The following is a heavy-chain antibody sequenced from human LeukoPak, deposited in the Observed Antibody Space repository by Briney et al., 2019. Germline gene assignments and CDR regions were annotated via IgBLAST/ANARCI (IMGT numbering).Heavy chain of an antibody. V-gene: IGHV3-74*01. D-gene: IGHD6-6*01. CDR3: ARGPNSNWSGLDF. Sequence: GGSLRLSCTASGFSFSGHWMHWARQLPGKGLVWVSRISPTGSTTSYADSVKGRYTVSRDNAKNTLYLQVNNLRAEDTAVYYCARGPNSNWSGLDFWGQGTLLTVSS. J-gene: IGHJ4*02. CDR1: GFSFSGHW. CDR2: ISPTGSTT.